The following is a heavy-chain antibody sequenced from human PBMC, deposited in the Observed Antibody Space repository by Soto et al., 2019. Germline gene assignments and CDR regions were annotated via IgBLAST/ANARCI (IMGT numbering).Heavy chain of an antibody. CDR3: ARDRSRSSWYPGASDGVDV. CDR1: GFSFSEYS. CDR2: ISSSSSNI. V-gene: IGHV3-21*01. J-gene: IGHJ6*02. D-gene: IGHD6-13*01. Sequence: EVQVVESGGDLVKPGGSLRLSCAASGFSFSEYSMPWVRQSPGKGLEWVSSISSSSSNIYYGDTVKGRFTISRANAKNTLYLQLNGLRVEDTAVYYCARDRSRSSWYPGASDGVDVWGQGTTAIVSS.